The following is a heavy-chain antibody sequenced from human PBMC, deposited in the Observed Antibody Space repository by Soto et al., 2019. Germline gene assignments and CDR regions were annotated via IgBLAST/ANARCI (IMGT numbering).Heavy chain of an antibody. Sequence: SETLSLTCTVSGDSFSDSYWNWIRQSPGKGLEWIAYFLYTGSTKYNPSLKSRVTISVDTSKKQFSLSLTSVTAADTAVYYCARGMAEEQIFYYFDYWGQGALVT. V-gene: IGHV4-59*01. J-gene: IGHJ4*02. CDR3: ARGMAEEQIFYYFDY. D-gene: IGHD3-9*01. CDR1: GDSFSDSY. CDR2: FLYTGST.